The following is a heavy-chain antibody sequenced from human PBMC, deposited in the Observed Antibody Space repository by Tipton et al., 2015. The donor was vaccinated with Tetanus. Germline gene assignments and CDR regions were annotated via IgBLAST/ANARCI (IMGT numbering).Heavy chain of an antibody. CDR3: ARVGTDYYDSSGYPLRWFDP. D-gene: IGHD3-22*01. Sequence: LRLSCAVYGGSFSGYYWSWIRQPPGKGLEWIGEINHSGSTNYNPSLKSRVTISVDTSKNQFSLKLSSVTAADTAVYYCARVGTDYYDSSGYPLRWFDPWGQGTLVTVSS. J-gene: IGHJ5*02. CDR2: INHSGST. V-gene: IGHV4-34*01. CDR1: GGSFSGYY.